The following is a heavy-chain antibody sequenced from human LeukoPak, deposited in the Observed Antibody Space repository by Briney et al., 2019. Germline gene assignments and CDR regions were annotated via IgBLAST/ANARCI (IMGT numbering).Heavy chain of an antibody. V-gene: IGHV4-59*11. CDR1: GDSMNSHY. Sequence: SETLSLTCTVSGDSMNSHYWSWIRQPPGKGLEWIGYISYIGSTNYNPSLKGRVTISVDTSKNQCSLKLSSVTAADTAVYYCARDPTTVTKGLDIWGKGTMVTVSS. CDR2: ISYIGST. CDR3: ARDPTTVTKGLDI. D-gene: IGHD4-17*01. J-gene: IGHJ3*02.